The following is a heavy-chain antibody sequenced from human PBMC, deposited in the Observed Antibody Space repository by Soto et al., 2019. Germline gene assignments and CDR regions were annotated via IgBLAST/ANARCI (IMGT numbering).Heavy chain of an antibody. CDR2: IIPILGIA. V-gene: IGHV1-69*02. J-gene: IGHJ6*02. CDR3: AGTRSSWYLGYYYSGMDV. CDR1: GGTFSSYT. D-gene: IGHD6-13*01. Sequence: QVQLVQSGAEVKKPGSSVKVSCKASGGTFSSYTISWVRQAPGQGLEWMGRIIPILGIANYAQKFQGRVTITADKSTSTAYMELSSLRSEDTAVYYCAGTRSSWYLGYYYSGMDVWGQGTTVTVSS.